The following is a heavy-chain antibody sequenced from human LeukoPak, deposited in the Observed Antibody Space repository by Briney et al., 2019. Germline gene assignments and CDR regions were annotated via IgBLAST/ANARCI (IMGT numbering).Heavy chain of an antibody. V-gene: IGHV1-3*01. Sequence: AASVKVSCKASGGTFSSYAISWVRQAPGQRLEWMGWINAGNGNTKYSQKFQGRVTITRDTSASTAYMELSSLRSEDTAVYYCARGDFVAEARWFDPWGQGTLVTVSS. CDR3: ARGDFVAEARWFDP. D-gene: IGHD6-19*01. J-gene: IGHJ5*02. CDR2: INAGNGNT. CDR1: GGTFSSYA.